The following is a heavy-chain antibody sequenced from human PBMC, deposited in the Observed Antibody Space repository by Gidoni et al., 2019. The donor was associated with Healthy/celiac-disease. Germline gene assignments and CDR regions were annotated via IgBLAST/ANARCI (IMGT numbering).Heavy chain of an antibody. V-gene: IGHV4-39*01. D-gene: IGHD6-13*01. J-gene: IGHJ5*02. CDR2: IYYSGST. Sequence: QLQLQESGPGLVKPSETLSLTCTVSGGSISSSSYYWGWIRQPPGKGLEWIGSIYYSGSTYYNPSLKSRVTISVDTSKNQFSLKLSSVTAADTAVYYCARQGGAAAGTFWFDPWGQGTLVTVSS. CDR3: ARQGGAAAGTFWFDP. CDR1: GGSISSSSYY.